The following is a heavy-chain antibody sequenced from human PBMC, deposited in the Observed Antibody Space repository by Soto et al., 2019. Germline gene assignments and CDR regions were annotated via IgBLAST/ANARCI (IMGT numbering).Heavy chain of an antibody. CDR2: IVVGSGNT. CDR3: AAVAGYYAFWTGYYSTTEYYYYGLDV. D-gene: IGHD3-3*01. J-gene: IGHJ6*02. V-gene: IGHV1-58*01. CDR1: GFTFTSSA. Sequence: SVKVSCKASGFTFTSSAVQWVRQARGQRLEWIGWIVVGSGNTNYAQKFQERVTITRDMSTSTAYMELSSLRSEDTAVYYCAAVAGYYAFWTGYYSTTEYYYYGLDVWGQGTTVTVSS.